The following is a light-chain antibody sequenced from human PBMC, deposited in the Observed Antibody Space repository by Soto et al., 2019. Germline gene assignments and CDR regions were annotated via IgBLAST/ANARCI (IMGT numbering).Light chain of an antibody. CDR3: QQYSGIWT. CDR1: QSINSW. Sequence: DIQMTQSPSTLSASLGDRVTITCRASQSINSWLAWYQQKPGKAPKLLIYKASSLESGVPPRFSGSGSGTEFTLTISSLQPDDFATYYCQQYSGIWTFGQGTKVDTK. CDR2: KAS. J-gene: IGKJ1*01. V-gene: IGKV1-5*03.